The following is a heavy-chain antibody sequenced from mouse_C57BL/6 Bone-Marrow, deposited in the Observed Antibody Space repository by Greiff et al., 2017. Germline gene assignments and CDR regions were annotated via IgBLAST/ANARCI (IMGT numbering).Heavy chain of an antibody. CDR1: GYAFSSSW. J-gene: IGHJ3*01. CDR2: IYPGDGDT. D-gene: IGHD2-4*01. Sequence: QVQLQQSGPELVKPGASVKISCKASGYAFSSSWMNWVKQRPGKGLEWIGRIYPGDGDTNYNGKFKGKATLTADKSSSTAYMQLSSLTAEDSAVYFCARNDDDRDPYWGQGALVTVAA. V-gene: IGHV1-82*01. CDR3: ARNDDDRDPY.